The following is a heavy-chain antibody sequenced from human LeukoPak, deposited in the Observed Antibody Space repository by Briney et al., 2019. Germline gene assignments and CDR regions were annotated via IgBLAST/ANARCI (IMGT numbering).Heavy chain of an antibody. D-gene: IGHD3-22*01. CDR3: ARDLHTTYYYDSSGPSGVGY. Sequence: QPGGSLRLSCAVSGFTFNTFGMHWVRQAPGKGLEWVAYLRYDATGDYYADSVKGRFTISRDTSKNTLYLQMHSLRTEDTAVYYCARDLHTTYYYDSSGPSGVGYWGQGTLVTVSS. CDR1: GFTFNTFG. J-gene: IGHJ4*02. V-gene: IGHV3-30*02. CDR2: LRYDATGD.